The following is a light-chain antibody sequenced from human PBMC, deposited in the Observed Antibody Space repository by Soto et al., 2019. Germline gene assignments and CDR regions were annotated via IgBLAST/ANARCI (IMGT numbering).Light chain of an antibody. CDR1: GSDVGGYNS. CDR3: CSRTISSTYV. CDR2: DVN. Sequence: QSGLIQPASVSGSPGQSITISCTGTGSDVGGYNSVSWYQQHPGKAPKLVIYDVNNRPSGVSNRFSGSKSGNTASLTISGLQAEDEADYYCCSRTISSTYVFGTGTKLTVL. J-gene: IGLJ1*01. V-gene: IGLV2-14*01.